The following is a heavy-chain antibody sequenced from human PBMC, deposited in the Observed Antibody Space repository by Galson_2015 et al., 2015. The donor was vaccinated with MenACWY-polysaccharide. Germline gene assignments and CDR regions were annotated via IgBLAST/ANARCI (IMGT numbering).Heavy chain of an antibody. CDR3: VRLLGGVSFDS. J-gene: IGHJ4*02. V-gene: IGHV2-5*02. CDR2: LSWDGGK. CDR1: GFSVTAPGVG. Sequence: PALVTPTQTLSLTCTFSGFSVTAPGVGVGWIRQPPGKAPEWLGHLSWDGGKRVRPSHGARLPITKDTSRGQVVLTMTDMDPVDTATYYCVRLLGGVSFDSWGQRTL. D-gene: IGHD1-26*01.